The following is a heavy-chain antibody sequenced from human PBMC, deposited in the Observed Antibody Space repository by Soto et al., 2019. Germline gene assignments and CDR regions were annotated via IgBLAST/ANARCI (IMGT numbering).Heavy chain of an antibody. CDR2: IYYTGST. D-gene: IGHD6-6*01. V-gene: IGHV4-31*03. Sequence: TLSLTSSVSGGSISSGGYHWRLIRQHQGKGLELIWYIYYTGSTYYNPSLKNRVTISVDTSKNQFSLKLRSVTAADTALYYCARDGTFSSSFGGGWFYPWGQGTLVTVSS. J-gene: IGHJ5*02. CDR1: GGSISSGGYH. CDR3: ARDGTFSSSFGGGWFYP.